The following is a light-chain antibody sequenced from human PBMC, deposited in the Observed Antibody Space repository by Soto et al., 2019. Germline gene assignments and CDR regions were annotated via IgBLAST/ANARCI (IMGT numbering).Light chain of an antibody. CDR2: EVI. V-gene: IGLV2-8*01. CDR3: ASKAGSSRHVV. J-gene: IGLJ2*01. Sequence: QSALTQPPSASGSPGQSVTISCSGSRSDIGDSNYVSWYQQHPRKAPRLIISEVINRPSGVPDRFSASKSRNTASLTISGLQAEDEADYYCASKAGSSRHVVFGGGTKLTVL. CDR1: RSDIGDSNY.